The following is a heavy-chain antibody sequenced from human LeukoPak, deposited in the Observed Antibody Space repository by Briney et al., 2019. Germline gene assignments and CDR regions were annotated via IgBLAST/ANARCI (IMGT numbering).Heavy chain of an antibody. Sequence: GASVKVSCKASGGTFSSYTISWVRQAPGQGLEWMGRIIPIFGTANYAQKFQGRVTITTDESTCTAYMELSSLRSEDTAVYYCARGAWLQRVQYYYYYMDVWGKGTTVTVSS. D-gene: IGHD5-24*01. CDR3: ARGAWLQRVQYYYYYMDV. CDR2: IIPIFGTA. J-gene: IGHJ6*03. V-gene: IGHV1-69*05. CDR1: GGTFSSYT.